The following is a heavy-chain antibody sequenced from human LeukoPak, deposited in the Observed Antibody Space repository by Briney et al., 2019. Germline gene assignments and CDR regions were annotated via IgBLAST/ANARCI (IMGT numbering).Heavy chain of an antibody. D-gene: IGHD3-22*01. CDR1: GGSFSGYY. J-gene: IGHJ4*02. CDR3: ARAYYYDSSAAIDY. V-gene: IGHV4-34*01. Sequence: PSETLSLTCGVYGGSFSGYYWNWIRQPPGMGLEWIGEINHRGGTGYNPSLKSRVTTSVDTSKNVFSLKLTSVTAADTAVYYCARAYYYDSSAAIDYWGQGILVTVSS. CDR2: INHRGGT.